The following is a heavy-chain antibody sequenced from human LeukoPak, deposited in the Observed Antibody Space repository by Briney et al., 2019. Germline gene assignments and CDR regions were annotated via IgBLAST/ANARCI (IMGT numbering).Heavy chain of an antibody. CDR2: ISGSGGST. CDR3: AKAGGYDLRYYYYMDV. D-gene: IGHD5-12*01. J-gene: IGHJ6*03. Sequence: GGSLRLSCAASGFTFSSYAMSWVRQAPGKGLEWVSAISGSGGSTYYADSVKGRFTISRDNSKNTLYLQMNSLRAEDTAVYYCAKAGGYDLRYYYYMDVWGKGTTVTVSS. V-gene: IGHV3-23*01. CDR1: GFTFSSYA.